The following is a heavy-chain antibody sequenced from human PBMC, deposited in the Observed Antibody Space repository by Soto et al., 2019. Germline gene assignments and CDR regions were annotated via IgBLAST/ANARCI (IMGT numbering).Heavy chain of an antibody. D-gene: IGHD6-13*01. CDR2: IYYSGST. CDR3: ARGGRTDSSSWYERGYYYYYGMDV. CDR1: GGFISSYY. J-gene: IGHJ6*02. Sequence: SETLSLTCTVSGGFISSYYWSWIRQPPGKGLEWIGYIYYSGSTNYNPSLKSRVTISVDTSKNQFSLKLSSVTAADTAVYYCARGGRTDSSSWYERGYYYYYGMDVWGQGTTVT. V-gene: IGHV4-59*01.